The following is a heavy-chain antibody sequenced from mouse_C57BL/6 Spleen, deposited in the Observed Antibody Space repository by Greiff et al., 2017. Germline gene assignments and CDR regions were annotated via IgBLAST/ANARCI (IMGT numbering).Heavy chain of an antibody. D-gene: IGHD2-10*02. V-gene: IGHV5-17*01. CDR1: GFTFSDYG. J-gene: IGHJ4*01. CDR2: ISSGSSTI. Sequence: EVKLEESGGGLVKPGGSLKLSCAASGFTFSDYGMHWVRQAPEKGLEWVAYISSGSSTIYYADTVKGRFTISRDNAKNTLFLNMTRLRSEATALYYCASLDIFYEMYYWGQGTSVTVST. CDR3: ASLDIFYEMYY.